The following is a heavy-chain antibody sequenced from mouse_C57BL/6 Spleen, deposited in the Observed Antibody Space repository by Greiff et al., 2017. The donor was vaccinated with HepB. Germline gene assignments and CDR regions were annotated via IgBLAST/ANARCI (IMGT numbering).Heavy chain of an antibody. CDR2: IRNKANGYTT. J-gene: IGHJ2*01. V-gene: IGHV7-3*01. D-gene: IGHD2-5*01. CDR1: GFTFTDYY. CDR3: ARAYYSNYGGFDY. Sequence: EVQLVESGGGLVQPGGSLSLSCAASGFTFTDYYMSWVRQPPGKALEWLGFIRNKANGYTTEYSASVKGRFTISRDNSQSILYLQMNALRAEDSATYYCARAYYSNYGGFDYWGQGTTLTVSS.